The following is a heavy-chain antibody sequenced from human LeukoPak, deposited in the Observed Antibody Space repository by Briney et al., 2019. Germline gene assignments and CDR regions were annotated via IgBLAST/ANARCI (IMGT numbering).Heavy chain of an antibody. CDR2: MNPNSGNT. V-gene: IGHV1-8*01. D-gene: IGHD3-9*01. Sequence: SSEKVSCKASGDTFTSYDINWVRQATGQGLEWMGWMNPNSGNTGYAQKFQGRVTMTRNTSISTAYMELSSLRSEDTAVYYCARGGVLRYFDGYSDYCGQGTLVTVSS. J-gene: IGHJ4*02. CDR1: GDTFTSYD. CDR3: ARGGVLRYFDGYSDY.